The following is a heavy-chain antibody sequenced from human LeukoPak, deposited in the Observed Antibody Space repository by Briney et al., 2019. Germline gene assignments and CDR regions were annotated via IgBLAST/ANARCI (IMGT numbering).Heavy chain of an antibody. V-gene: IGHV3-74*01. CDR1: GFTFSTYW. CDR3: ASPKRGGAFDM. D-gene: IGHD2-15*01. CDR2: INTDGSST. J-gene: IGHJ3*02. Sequence: GGSLRLSCAASGFTFSTYWMHWVRQAPGKGLVWVSRINTDGSSTNYADSVKGRFTISRDNAKNTLYLQMNSLRAEDTAAYYCASPKRGGAFDMWGQGTVVTVPS.